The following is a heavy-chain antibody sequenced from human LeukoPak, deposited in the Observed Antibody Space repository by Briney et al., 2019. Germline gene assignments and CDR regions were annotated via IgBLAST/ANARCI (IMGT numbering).Heavy chain of an antibody. Sequence: ASVTVSCKASGYTFTGYYIHWVRQAPGQGLEWMAWINPNSGATNYAQKFQGRVTMTRDTSISTAYMELSRLTSDDTAVYFCARGRFGEWDNWFGPWGQGTLVTVSS. D-gene: IGHD3-10*01. CDR2: INPNSGAT. V-gene: IGHV1-2*02. CDR3: ARGRFGEWDNWFGP. J-gene: IGHJ5*02. CDR1: GYTFTGYY.